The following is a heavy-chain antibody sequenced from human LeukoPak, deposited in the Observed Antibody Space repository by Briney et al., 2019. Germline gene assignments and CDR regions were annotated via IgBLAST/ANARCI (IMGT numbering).Heavy chain of an antibody. CDR1: GFTFSNFE. CDR3: TREAGDPSYGMDV. J-gene: IGHJ6*02. D-gene: IGHD3-10*01. CDR2: ITTDSSSK. V-gene: IGHV3-48*03. Sequence: GGSLRLSCVASGFTFSNFEMNWVRRAPGKGLEWVSHITTDSSSKKYTDSVKGRFTISRDNAKNSLYLQMNSLRAEDTALYYCTREAGDPSYGMDVWGQGTTVTVSS.